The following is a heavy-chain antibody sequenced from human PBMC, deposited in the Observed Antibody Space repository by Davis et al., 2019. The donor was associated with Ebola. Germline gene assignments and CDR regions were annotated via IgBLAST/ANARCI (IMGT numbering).Heavy chain of an antibody. J-gene: IGHJ6*03. V-gene: IGHV3-48*02. CDR1: GFTFSSYS. D-gene: IGHD6-6*01. Sequence: PGGSLRLSCAASGFTFSSYSMNWVRQAPGKGLEWVSYISSSGSTIYYADSVKGRFTISRDNAKNSLYLQMNSLRDEDTAVYYCAREGSSSSLVSYYMDVWGKGTTVTVSS. CDR2: ISSSGSTI. CDR3: AREGSSSSLVSYYMDV.